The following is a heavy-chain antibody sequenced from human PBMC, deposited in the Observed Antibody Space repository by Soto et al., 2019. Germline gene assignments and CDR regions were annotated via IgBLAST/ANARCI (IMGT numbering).Heavy chain of an antibody. CDR2: IYYSGST. CDR3: AREGDYSGSYYDY. V-gene: IGHV4-59*01. D-gene: IGHD1-26*01. CDR1: GGSISSYY. Sequence: SETLSLTCTVSGGSISSYYWSWIRQPPGKGLEWIGYIYYSGSTNYNPALRSRVTTSVDTSKHQFSLKLSSVTAADTAVYYCAREGDYSGSYYDYWGQGTLVTVSS. J-gene: IGHJ4*02.